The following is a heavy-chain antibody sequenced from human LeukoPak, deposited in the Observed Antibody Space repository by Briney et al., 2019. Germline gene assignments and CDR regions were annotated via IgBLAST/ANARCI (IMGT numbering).Heavy chain of an antibody. J-gene: IGHJ4*02. CDR1: GYTFTSYY. CDR2: INPSGGST. D-gene: IGHD3-22*01. V-gene: IGHV1-46*01. CDR3: ARVSDYYDSSGPSDY. Sequence: ASVKVSCKASGYTFTSYYMHWVRQAPGQGLEWMGIINPSGGSTSYAQKFQGRVTMTRDMSTSTVYMELSSLRSEDTAVYYCARVSDYYDSSGPSDYWGQGTLVTVSS.